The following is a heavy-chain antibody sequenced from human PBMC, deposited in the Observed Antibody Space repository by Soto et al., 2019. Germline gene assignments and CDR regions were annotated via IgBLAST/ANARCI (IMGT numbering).Heavy chain of an antibody. CDR3: AIVSLWDCSRTSCSDV. V-gene: IGHV1-18*01. Sequence: ASVKVSCKASGYTFTSYGISWVRQAPGQGLEWMGWISAYNGNTNYAQKLQGRVTMTTDTSTSTAYMELRSLRSDDTAVYYCAIVSLWDCSRTSCSDVWGQGTTVTVSS. CDR2: ISAYNGNT. J-gene: IGHJ6*02. D-gene: IGHD2-2*01. CDR1: GYTFTSYG.